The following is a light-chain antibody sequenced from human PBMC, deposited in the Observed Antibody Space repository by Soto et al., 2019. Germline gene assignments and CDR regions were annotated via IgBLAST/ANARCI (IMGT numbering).Light chain of an antibody. CDR2: EVS. Sequence: ALTQPPSASGSPGQSVTISCTGTSSDVGGYKYVSWYQQHPGKAPKLMIYEVSKRPSGVPDRFSGSKSGNTASLTVSGLQAEDEADYYCTSYAGSNNWVFGGGTKVTVL. J-gene: IGLJ3*02. V-gene: IGLV2-8*01. CDR1: SSDVGGYKY. CDR3: TSYAGSNNWV.